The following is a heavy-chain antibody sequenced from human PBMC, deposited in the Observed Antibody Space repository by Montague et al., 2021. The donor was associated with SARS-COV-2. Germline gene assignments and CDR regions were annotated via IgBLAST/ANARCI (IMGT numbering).Heavy chain of an antibody. J-gene: IGHJ5*02. CDR1: GGSFSNYY. CDR3: ARGGTETTFFAPKRTRRYNWFDP. D-gene: IGHD3-3*01. V-gene: IGHV4-34*01. CDR2: INHSGST. Sequence: ETLSLTCAVYGGSFSNYYWSWIRQPPGKGLEWIGEINHSGSTNYNPSLKSRVTISVDTSKNQFSLKLSSVTAADTAVYYCARGGTETTFFAPKRTRRYNWFDPWGQGTLVTVSS.